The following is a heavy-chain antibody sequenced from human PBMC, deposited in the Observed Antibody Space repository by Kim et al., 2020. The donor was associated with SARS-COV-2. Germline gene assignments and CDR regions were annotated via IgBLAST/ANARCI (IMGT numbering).Heavy chain of an antibody. CDR3: ARGGSGSHGYYYYGMDV. D-gene: IGHD1-26*01. Sequence: GGSLRLSCAASGFTFSVYSMNWVRQAPGKGLEWVSYISSTSSTIYYAGSVKGRFTISRDNAKNSLYLQMNNLRDEDTAVYYCARGGSGSHGYYYYGMDVWGQGTTVTVSS. CDR1: GFTFSVYS. CDR2: ISSTSSTI. V-gene: IGHV3-48*02. J-gene: IGHJ6*02.